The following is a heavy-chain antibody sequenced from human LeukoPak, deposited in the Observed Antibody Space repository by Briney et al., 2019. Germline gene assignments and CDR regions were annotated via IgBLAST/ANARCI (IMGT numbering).Heavy chain of an antibody. D-gene: IGHD4-17*01. CDR3: AKGDGETYYYYYGMDV. Sequence: GGSLRLSCAASGLTFSSYAMSWVRQAPGKGLEWVPAIRGSGGSTYYADSVKGRFTISRDNSKNTLYLQMNSLRAEDTAVYYCAKGDGETYYYYYGMDVWGQGTTVTVSS. J-gene: IGHJ6*02. CDR2: IRGSGGST. V-gene: IGHV3-23*01. CDR1: GLTFSSYA.